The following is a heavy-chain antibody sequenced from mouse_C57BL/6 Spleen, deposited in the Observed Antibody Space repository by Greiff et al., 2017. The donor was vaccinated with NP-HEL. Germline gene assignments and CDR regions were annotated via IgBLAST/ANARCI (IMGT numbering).Heavy chain of an antibody. J-gene: IGHJ4*01. D-gene: IGHD2-3*01. CDR2: IWSGGST. V-gene: IGHV2-2*01. CDR1: GFSLTSYG. CDR3: ARRDGYYSDYYAMDY. Sequence: VQLQQSGPGLVQPSQSLSITCTVSGFSLTSYGVHWVRQSPGKGLEWLGVIWSGGSTDYNAAFISRLSISKDNSKSQVFFKMNSLQADDTAIYYCARRDGYYSDYYAMDYGGQGTSVTVSS.